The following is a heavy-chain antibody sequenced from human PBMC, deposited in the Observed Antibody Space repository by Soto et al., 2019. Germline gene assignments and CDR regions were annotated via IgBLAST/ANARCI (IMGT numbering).Heavy chain of an antibody. Sequence: SVKVSCKASGGTFSSYAISWVRQAPGQGLEWMGGIIPIFGTANYAKKFQGRVTITADESTSTAYMELSSLRSEDTAVYYCARAGRGTMVNAIYDAFDIWGQGTMVTVSS. CDR1: GGTFSSYA. CDR2: IIPIFGTA. D-gene: IGHD2-8*01. V-gene: IGHV1-69*13. J-gene: IGHJ3*02. CDR3: ARAGRGTMVNAIYDAFDI.